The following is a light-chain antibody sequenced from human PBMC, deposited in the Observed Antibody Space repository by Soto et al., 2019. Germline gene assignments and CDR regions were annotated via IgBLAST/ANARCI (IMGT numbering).Light chain of an antibody. CDR2: EVN. V-gene: IGLV2-8*01. Sequence: QSVLTQPPSASGSPGQSVTISCTGTSSDVGGYDFVSWYQQHPGKAPKLMIYEVNKRPSGVPDRFSGSKSGNTASLTVSGLQAEDEADYYRSSYAGSTSYVFGTGTKLTVL. J-gene: IGLJ1*01. CDR3: SSYAGSTSYV. CDR1: SSDVGGYDF.